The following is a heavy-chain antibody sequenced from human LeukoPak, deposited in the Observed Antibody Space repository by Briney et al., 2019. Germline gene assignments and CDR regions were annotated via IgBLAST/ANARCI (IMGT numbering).Heavy chain of an antibody. CDR1: GYTFTTFG. CDR3: VRDGGVLFGEFAFDY. CDR2: SSAYNGNT. J-gene: IGHJ4*02. Sequence: ASVKVSCKASGYTFTTFGISWVRQAAGQGLEWMGWSSAYNGNTNYAQRLQGRVTMTTDISTSTAYMELRSLRSDDTAVYYCVRDGGVLFGEFAFDYGGKGTLVSFSS. V-gene: IGHV1-18*01. D-gene: IGHD3-10*01.